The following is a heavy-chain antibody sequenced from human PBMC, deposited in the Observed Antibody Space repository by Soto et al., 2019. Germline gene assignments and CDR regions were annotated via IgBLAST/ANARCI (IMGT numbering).Heavy chain of an antibody. CDR3: AGGPYSSGWYVVDY. D-gene: IGHD6-19*01. CDR2: LYSSGNT. V-gene: IGHV4-4*07. Sequence: QVQLQESGPGLVKPSETLSLTCTVSGASISAYAWSWIRQPAGKGLEWIGRLYSSGNTNYNPSFKSRLTMSADTSKNQFSLKLSSGTAADAAVYYCAGGPYSSGWYVVDYWGQGTLVTVSS. CDR1: GASISAYA. J-gene: IGHJ4*02.